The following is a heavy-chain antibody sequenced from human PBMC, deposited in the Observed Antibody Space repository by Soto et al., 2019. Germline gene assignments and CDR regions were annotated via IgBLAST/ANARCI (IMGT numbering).Heavy chain of an antibody. CDR2: ISYDGSNE. V-gene: IGHV3-30*18. D-gene: IGHD2-15*01. Sequence: GGSLRLSCEASGFTFSNYGTHWVRQAPGEGLEWVAHISYDGSNEHYTDSVKGRFTISRDNSKNMVYLQMNSLRAEDTAVYYCAKVGSGDTDYWGQGTLVTVSS. CDR1: GFTFSNYG. CDR3: AKVGSGDTDY. J-gene: IGHJ4*02.